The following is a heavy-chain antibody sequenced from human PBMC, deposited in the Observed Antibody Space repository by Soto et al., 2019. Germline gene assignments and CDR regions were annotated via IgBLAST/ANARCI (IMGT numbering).Heavy chain of an antibody. CDR2: ISYGGSNK. Sequence: QVQLVESGGGVVQPGRSLRLSCAASGFTFSNYAMHWVRQAPGKGLEWVAVISYGGSNKYYADSVKGRFTISRDNSKNTLYLQMNSLRAEDTALYYCARDPREYSTSWIYYYYYGMDVWGQGTTVTVSS. V-gene: IGHV3-30-3*01. D-gene: IGHD6-13*01. J-gene: IGHJ6*02. CDR1: GFTFSNYA. CDR3: ARDPREYSTSWIYYYYYGMDV.